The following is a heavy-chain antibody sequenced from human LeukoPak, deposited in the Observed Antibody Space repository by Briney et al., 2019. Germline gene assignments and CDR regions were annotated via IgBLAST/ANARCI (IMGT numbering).Heavy chain of an antibody. CDR1: GFTFSSYA. V-gene: IGHV3-23*01. CDR3: ARGLAGFGF. J-gene: IGHJ4*02. Sequence: PGGSLRLSCAASGFTFSSYAMSWVRQAPGKGLEWVSAISVGGGSTYYADSMKGRFTISRDNSKSTLFLQVNSLRAEDTAVYYCARGLAGFGFWGQGTLVTISS. CDR2: ISVGGGST.